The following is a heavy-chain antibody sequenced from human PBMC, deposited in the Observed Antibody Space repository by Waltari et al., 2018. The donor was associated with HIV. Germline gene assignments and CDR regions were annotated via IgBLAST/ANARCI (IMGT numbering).Heavy chain of an antibody. CDR3: ARTYCSGGSCYSNYFHY. V-gene: IGHV4-39*07. D-gene: IGHD2-15*01. J-gene: IGHJ4*02. CDR2: TYYSGST. CDR1: GGSISSSSYY. Sequence: QLQLQESGPGLVKPSETLSLTCTVSGGSISSSSYYWGWIRQPPGKGLEWIGRTYYSGSTYYNPSLKSRVTISVDTSKNQFSLKLSSVTAADTAVYYCARTYCSGGSCYSNYFHYWGQGTLVTVSS.